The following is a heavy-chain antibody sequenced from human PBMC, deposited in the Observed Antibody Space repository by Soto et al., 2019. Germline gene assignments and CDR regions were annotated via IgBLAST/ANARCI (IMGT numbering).Heavy chain of an antibody. Sequence: SVTVRAHASGGPFSRCAIIWPRHAPGQGLEWMGGIIPIFGTANYAQKFQGRVTITADESTSTAYMELSSLRSEDTAVYYRAREEDCTNGVCYGPWGQGTLVTVSS. V-gene: IGHV1-69*13. CDR1: GGPFSRCA. J-gene: IGHJ5*02. CDR3: AREEDCTNGVCYGP. CDR2: IIPIFGTA. D-gene: IGHD2-8*01.